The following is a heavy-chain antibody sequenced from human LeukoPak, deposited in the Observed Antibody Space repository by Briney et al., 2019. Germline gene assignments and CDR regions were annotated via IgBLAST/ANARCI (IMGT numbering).Heavy chain of an antibody. J-gene: IGHJ4*02. Sequence: GRSLRLSCVASGFTFSSHGMHWVRQAPGKGLEWVAVIWYDGSHRYYPDSVKGRFTISRDNSKNTLFLQMDSLRVDDTAIYYCVRDNAAADGALDYWGQGSLVTVSS. CDR3: VRDNAAADGALDY. V-gene: IGHV3-33*01. D-gene: IGHD5-24*01. CDR1: GFTFSSHG. CDR2: IWYDGSHR.